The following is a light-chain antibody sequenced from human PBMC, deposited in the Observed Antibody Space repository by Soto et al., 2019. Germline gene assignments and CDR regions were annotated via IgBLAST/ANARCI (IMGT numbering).Light chain of an antibody. CDR3: AAWDYSLNGLYV. Sequence: QSVLTQPPSASGTPGQRVTISCSGSSSNIGSNTVNWYQQLPGTAPKLLIYSNNQRPSGVPDRFSCSKSGSSASLAISGLQSEDEADYYCAAWDYSLNGLYVFGTGTKVTVL. V-gene: IGLV1-44*01. CDR1: SSNIGSNT. CDR2: SNN. J-gene: IGLJ1*01.